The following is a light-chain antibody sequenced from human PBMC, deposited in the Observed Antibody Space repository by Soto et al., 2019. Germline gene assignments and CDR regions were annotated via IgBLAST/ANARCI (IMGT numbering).Light chain of an antibody. CDR1: QSVSSSY. Sequence: EIVLTQSPVTLSLSPGERATLSCRVSQSVSSSYLAWYQQKPGQAPRLLIYGASSRATGIPSRFSGSGSGTDFTLTISSLQPEDFATYYCQQINSFPLTFGGGTKVDIK. V-gene: IGKV3-20*02. CDR3: QQINSFPLT. CDR2: GAS. J-gene: IGKJ4*01.